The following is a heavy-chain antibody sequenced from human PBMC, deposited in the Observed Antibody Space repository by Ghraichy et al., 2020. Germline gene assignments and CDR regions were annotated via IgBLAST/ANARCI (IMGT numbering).Heavy chain of an antibody. CDR2: ISGSGGYT. J-gene: IGHJ6*02. V-gene: IGHV3-23*01. D-gene: IGHD6-25*01. Sequence: GGSLRLSCAASGFTFSSYAMTWVRQAPGKGLEWVSAISGSGGYTYYADSVKGRFTISRDNSKNTLYLQMNSLRVEDTAEYYCAKGSVSSGFYYDMDVWGQGTMVTVSS. CDR1: GFTFSSYA. CDR3: AKGSVSSGFYYDMDV.